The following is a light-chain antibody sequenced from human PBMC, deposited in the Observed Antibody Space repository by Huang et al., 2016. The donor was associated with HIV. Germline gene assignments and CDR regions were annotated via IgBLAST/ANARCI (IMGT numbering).Light chain of an antibody. V-gene: IGKV1-39*01. CDR3: QQSYSIPYT. Sequence: DIQLTQSPSSLSASLGDRVPITCRATLSISGFLNWYQQKPGKAPKLLMYVSTILQSGVPSRFSGGGSGTDFTLTITSLQPEVFATSCCQQSYSIPYTFGQGTKLEIK. CDR1: LSISGF. J-gene: IGKJ2*01. CDR2: VST.